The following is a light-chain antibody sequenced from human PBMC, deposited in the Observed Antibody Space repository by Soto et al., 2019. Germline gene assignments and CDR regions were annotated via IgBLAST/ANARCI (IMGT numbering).Light chain of an antibody. CDR3: QSSGTRSHVV. J-gene: IGLJ2*01. Sequence: QLVLTQSPSASASLGASVKLTCTLSSGHSSYAIAWHQQQPEKGPRYLMKLNSDGSHSKGDGIPDRFSGSSSGAERYLTIACLVYEDEADYYSQSSGTRSHVVFGEGTKLTVL. V-gene: IGLV4-69*01. CDR2: LNSDGSH. CDR1: SGHSSYA.